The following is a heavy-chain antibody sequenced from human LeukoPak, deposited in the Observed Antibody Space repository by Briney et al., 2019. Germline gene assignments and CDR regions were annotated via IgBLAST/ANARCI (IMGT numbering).Heavy chain of an antibody. V-gene: IGHV2-5*02. CDR2: TYWGDDK. CDR3: AHKPAQKNYFDP. J-gene: IGHJ5*02. D-gene: IGHD1-7*01. CDR1: EFSLSAPQVA. Sequence: SGPTLVNPTQTLTLTCTFSEFSLSAPQVAVGWIRQPPGKALEFLALTYWGDDKRFSSSLRSRLTITSDASKNQVVLTVANLDPVDTATYYCAHKPAQKNYFDPWGQGTLVTVSS.